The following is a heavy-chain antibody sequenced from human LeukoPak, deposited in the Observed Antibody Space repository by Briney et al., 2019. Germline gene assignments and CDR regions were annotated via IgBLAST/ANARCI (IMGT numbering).Heavy chain of an antibody. CDR2: IDWDDDK. Sequence: SGPALVKPTQTLTLTCTFSGFSLSASGMRVSWIRQPPGKALEWLARIDWDDDKFYSTSPKTRLTISKDTSKNQVVLTMTNMDPVDTATYYCARTPYCGGDCYVDYWGQGTLVTVSS. CDR1: GFSLSASGMR. CDR3: ARTPYCGGDCYVDY. J-gene: IGHJ4*02. V-gene: IGHV2-70*04. D-gene: IGHD2-21*02.